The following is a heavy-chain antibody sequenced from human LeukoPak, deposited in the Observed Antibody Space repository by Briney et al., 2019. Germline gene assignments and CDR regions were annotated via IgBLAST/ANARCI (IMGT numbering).Heavy chain of an antibody. CDR3: ARGWSGYLTPYGRGYNWFDP. D-gene: IGHD3-3*01. CDR2: MNPNSGNT. CDR1: GHTFTGYY. J-gene: IGHJ5*02. V-gene: IGHV1-8*02. Sequence: ASVKVSCKASGHTFTGYYMHWVRQATGQGLEWMGWMNPNSGNTGYAQKFQGRVTMTRNTSISTAYMELSSLRSEDTAVYYCARGWSGYLTPYGRGYNWFDPWGQGTLVTVSS.